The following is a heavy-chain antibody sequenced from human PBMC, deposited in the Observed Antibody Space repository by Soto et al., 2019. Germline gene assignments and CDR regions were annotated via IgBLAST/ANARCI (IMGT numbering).Heavy chain of an antibody. CDR1: GFTFSSYS. CDR3: ARTATIFGVVSAFDI. CDR2: ISSSSSYI. Sequence: AGGSLRLSCAASGFTFSSYSMNWVRQAPGKGLEWVSSISSSSSYIYYADSVKGRFTISRDNAKNSLYLQMNSLRAEDTAVYYCARTATIFGVVSAFDIWGQGTMVTVSS. D-gene: IGHD3-3*01. J-gene: IGHJ3*02. V-gene: IGHV3-21*01.